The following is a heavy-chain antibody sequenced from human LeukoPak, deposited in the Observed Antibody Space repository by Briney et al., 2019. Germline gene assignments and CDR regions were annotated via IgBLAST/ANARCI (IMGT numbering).Heavy chain of an antibody. CDR2: MNPNSGDT. CDR1: GFTFTNYD. CDR3: ARDLPYSSTWESIDY. J-gene: IGHJ4*02. V-gene: IGHV1-8*03. Sequence: ASMKVSCKASGFTFTNYDINWVRQATGQGLEWMGWMNPNSGDTGYAQKVQGRITITRNTSINTAYMELSSLRSEDTAIYYCARDLPYSSTWESIDYWGQGTLVTVSS. D-gene: IGHD6-13*01.